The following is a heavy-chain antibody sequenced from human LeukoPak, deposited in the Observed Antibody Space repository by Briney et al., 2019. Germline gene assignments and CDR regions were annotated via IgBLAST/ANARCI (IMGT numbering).Heavy chain of an antibody. Sequence: GGSLRLSCAASGFTFSSYAMSWVRQAPGKGLEWVSAISGSGGSTYYADSVKGRFTISRDNFKNTLYLQMNSLRAEDTAVYYCAKGSVVTEYYDFWSGYYLERLYYFDYWGQGTLVTVSS. CDR2: ISGSGGST. D-gene: IGHD3-3*01. V-gene: IGHV3-23*01. J-gene: IGHJ4*02. CDR1: GFTFSSYA. CDR3: AKGSVVTEYYDFWSGYYLERLYYFDY.